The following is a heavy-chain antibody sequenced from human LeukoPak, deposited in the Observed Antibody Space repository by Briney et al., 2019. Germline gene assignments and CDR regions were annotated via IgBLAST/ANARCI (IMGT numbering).Heavy chain of an antibody. Sequence: SETLSLTCTVSGGSISSGGYSWSWIRQPPGKGLEWIGYIYHSGSTYYNPSLKSRVTISVDRSKNQFSLKLSSVTAADTAVYYCARGFGWRQSGSYYNYWGQGTLVTVSS. CDR3: ARGFGWRQSGSYYNY. V-gene: IGHV4-30-2*01. J-gene: IGHJ4*02. CDR1: GGSISSGGYS. D-gene: IGHD1-26*01. CDR2: IYHSGST.